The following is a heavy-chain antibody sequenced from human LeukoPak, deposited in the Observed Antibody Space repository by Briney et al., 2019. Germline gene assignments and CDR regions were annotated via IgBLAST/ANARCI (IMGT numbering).Heavy chain of an antibody. V-gene: IGHV4-59*08. CDR2: IYYSGGS. CDR1: GGSISSYY. CDR3: ARSVPSGNYYYGMDV. Sequence: SGTLSLTCTVSGGSISSYYWSWIRQPPGKGLEWIGYIYYSGGSYYNPSLKSRITISVDTSKNQFSLKLSSVTAADTAVYYCARSVPSGNYYYGMDVWGQGTTVTVSS. D-gene: IGHD3-10*02. J-gene: IGHJ6*02.